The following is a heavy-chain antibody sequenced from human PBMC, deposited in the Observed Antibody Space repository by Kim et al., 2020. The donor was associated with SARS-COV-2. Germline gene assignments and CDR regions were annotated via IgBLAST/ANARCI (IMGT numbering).Heavy chain of an antibody. D-gene: IGHD3-10*01. J-gene: IGHJ4*02. CDR3: ATGRYARFDY. CDR2: TI. V-gene: IGHV3-48*04. Sequence: TIYYADAVRGRFTISRDNAKNSLYLQMNSLRVEDTAVYYCATGRYARFDYWGQGTLVTVSS.